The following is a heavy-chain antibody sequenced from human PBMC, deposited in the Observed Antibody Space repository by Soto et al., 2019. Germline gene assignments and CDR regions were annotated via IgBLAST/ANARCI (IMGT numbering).Heavy chain of an antibody. D-gene: IGHD2-15*01. CDR1: GYSFTSYW. V-gene: IGHV5-51*01. Sequence: PGESLKISCKGSGYSFTSYWIGWVRQMPGKGLEWMGIIYPGDSDTRYSPSFRGQVTISADKSISTAYLQWSSLKASDTAMYYCARLTGYCSGGSCYSNNWFDPWGQGTLVTVSS. J-gene: IGHJ5*02. CDR3: ARLTGYCSGGSCYSNNWFDP. CDR2: IYPGDSDT.